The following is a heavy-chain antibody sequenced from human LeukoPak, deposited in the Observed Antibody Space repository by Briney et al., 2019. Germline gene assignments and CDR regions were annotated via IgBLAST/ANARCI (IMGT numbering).Heavy chain of an antibody. Sequence: GGALGLSCSASGFHFNNYAMSWVRQAPREGLELVSHIVASSGATFYADSVKGRFTISRDHSKNTLYLQMNSLRAEDTALYYCAKGGYDYVEVGYFDSWGQGTLVTVSS. CDR3: AKGGYDYVEVGYFDS. V-gene: IGHV3-23*01. J-gene: IGHJ4*02. D-gene: IGHD5-12*01. CDR2: IVASSGAT. CDR1: GFHFNNYA.